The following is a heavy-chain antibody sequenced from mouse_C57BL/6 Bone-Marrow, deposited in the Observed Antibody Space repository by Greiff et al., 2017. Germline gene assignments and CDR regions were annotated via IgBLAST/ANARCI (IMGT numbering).Heavy chain of an antibody. Sequence: LVKPGASVKMSCKASGYTFTDYYMNWVKQSHGKSLEWIGVINPYNGGTSYNQKFKGKATLTVDKSSSTAYMELNSLTSEDSAVYYCAEDWGYFDYWGQGTTLTVSS. CDR1: GYTFTDYY. CDR3: AEDWGYFDY. V-gene: IGHV1-19*01. J-gene: IGHJ2*01. CDR2: INPYNGGT.